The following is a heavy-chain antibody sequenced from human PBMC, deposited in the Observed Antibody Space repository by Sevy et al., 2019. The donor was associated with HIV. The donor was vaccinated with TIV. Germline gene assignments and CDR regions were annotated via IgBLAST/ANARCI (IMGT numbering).Heavy chain of an antibody. J-gene: IGHJ4*02. Sequence: SETLSLTCAVYDGSFSGYYWSWIRQPPGKGLEWIGEINHSGSTNYNPSLKSRVTISVDTSKNQFSLKLSSVTAADTAVYYCASRPGIAVAGTGGYFDYWGQGTLVTVSS. CDR2: INHSGST. CDR1: DGSFSGYY. CDR3: ASRPGIAVAGTGGYFDY. D-gene: IGHD6-19*01. V-gene: IGHV4-34*01.